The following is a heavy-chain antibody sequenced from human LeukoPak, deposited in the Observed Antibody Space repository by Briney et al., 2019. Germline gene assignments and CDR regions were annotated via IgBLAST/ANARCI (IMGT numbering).Heavy chain of an antibody. V-gene: IGHV3-23*01. CDR2: ISGSGGGT. J-gene: IGHJ4*02. CDR1: GFTFSSYA. Sequence: PGGSLRLSCAASGFTFSSYAVSWVRQAPGKGLEWFSAISGSGGGTYYADSVKGRFTISRDNSKNTLYLQMNSLSTEDTAVYYCAKTTTGYSSGRYPGWPVDYWGQGTLVTVSS. CDR3: AKTTTGYSSGRYPGWPVDY. D-gene: IGHD6-19*01.